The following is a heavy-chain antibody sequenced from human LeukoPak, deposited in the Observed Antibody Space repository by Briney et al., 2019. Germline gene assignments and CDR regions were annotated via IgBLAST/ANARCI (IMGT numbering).Heavy chain of an antibody. D-gene: IGHD2-2*01. J-gene: IGHJ5*02. V-gene: IGHV1-69*13. CDR3: ARFEGYCSSTSCYWFGWFDP. CDR1: GGTFSSYA. CDR2: IIPIFGTA. Sequence: SVKVSCKASGGTFSSYAISWVRQAPGQGLEWMGGIIPIFGTANYAQKFQGRVTITADESTSTAYMELSSLRSEDTAVYYCARFEGYCSSTSCYWFGWFDPWGQGTLVTVSS.